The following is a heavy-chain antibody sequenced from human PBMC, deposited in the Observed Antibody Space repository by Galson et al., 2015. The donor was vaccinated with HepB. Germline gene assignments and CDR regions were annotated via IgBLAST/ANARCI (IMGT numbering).Heavy chain of an antibody. CDR1: GGSFSTYH. V-gene: IGHV4-34*01. D-gene: IGHD3-9*01. Sequence: TLSLTCAVFGGSFSTYHWTWIRQTPGKGLEWIGEITQSGSTHSNPSLKSRVTISMDTSKNPFSLKVRSVTAAETAVYYCARGKGRQVLLNYHYYGMDVWGQGTTVSVSS. J-gene: IGHJ6*01. CDR2: ITQSGST. CDR3: ARGKGRQVLLNYHYYGMDV.